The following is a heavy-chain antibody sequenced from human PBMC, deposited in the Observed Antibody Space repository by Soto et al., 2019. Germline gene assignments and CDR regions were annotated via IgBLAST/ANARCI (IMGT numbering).Heavy chain of an antibody. V-gene: IGHV1-24*01. J-gene: IGHJ4*02. CDR3: VTNVKDIVVVVAATGFDY. D-gene: IGHD2-15*01. Sequence: ASVKVSCKVSGYTLTELSMHWVRQAPGKGLEWMGGFDPEDGETIYAQKFQGRVTMTEDTSTDTAYMELSSLRSEDTAVYYCVTNVKDIVVVVAATGFDYWGQGTLVTVSS. CDR2: FDPEDGET. CDR1: GYTLTELS.